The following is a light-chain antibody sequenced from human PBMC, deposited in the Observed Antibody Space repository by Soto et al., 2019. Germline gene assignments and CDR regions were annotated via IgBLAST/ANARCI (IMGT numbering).Light chain of an antibody. CDR2: GAS. J-gene: IGKJ1*01. CDR1: QSVSSN. Sequence: EIVMTQSPATLSVSPGERATLSCRASQSVSSNLAGYQQKPGQAPRLLIYGASTRATGIPARFSGSESGTEFTLTISSLQSEDFAVYYCQQFNNWPWTFGQGTKVEIK. CDR3: QQFNNWPWT. V-gene: IGKV3-15*01.